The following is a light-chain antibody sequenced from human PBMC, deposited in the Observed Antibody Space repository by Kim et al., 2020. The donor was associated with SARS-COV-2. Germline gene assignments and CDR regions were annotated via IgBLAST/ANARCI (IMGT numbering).Light chain of an antibody. J-gene: IGLJ2*01. CDR3: LFPYTGARPV. V-gene: IGLV7-46*01. CDR1: TGAVTSGHY. CDR2: DTS. Sequence: QAVVTQEPSLTVSPGGTVTLTCGSSTGAVTSGHYPYWFQQKAGQAPRTLISDTSNKHSWTPARFSGSLLGGKAALTLSGAQPEDEAEYYCFLFPYTGARPVFGGGTKLTVL.